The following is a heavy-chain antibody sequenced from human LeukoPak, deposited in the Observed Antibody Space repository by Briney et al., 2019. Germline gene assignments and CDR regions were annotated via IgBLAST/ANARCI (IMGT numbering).Heavy chain of an antibody. CDR2: ISWNSGSI. CDR1: GFTFDDYA. D-gene: IGHD3-10*01. CDR3: AKDTGLWFGELFSYFDY. V-gene: IGHV3-9*01. J-gene: IGHJ4*02. Sequence: GGSLRLSCAASGFTFDDYAMHWVRQAPGRGLEWVSGISWNSGSIGYADSVKGRFTISRDNAKNSLYLQMNSLRAEDTALYYCAKDTGLWFGELFSYFDYWGQGTLVTVSS.